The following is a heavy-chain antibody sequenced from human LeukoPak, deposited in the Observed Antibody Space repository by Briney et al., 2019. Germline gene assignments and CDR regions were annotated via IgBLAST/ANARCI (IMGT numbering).Heavy chain of an antibody. CDR3: ARDDNGASGLFQH. J-gene: IGHJ1*01. V-gene: IGHV3-48*03. CDR1: GFTFSSYD. CDR2: ISSSGSTI. Sequence: GGSLRLSCAAFGFTFSSYDMSWVRQAPGKGLEWVSYISSSGSTIYYADSVKGRFTISRDNAKNSLYLQMNSLRAEDTAVYYCARDDNGASGLFQHWGQGTLVTVSS. D-gene: IGHD2-8*01.